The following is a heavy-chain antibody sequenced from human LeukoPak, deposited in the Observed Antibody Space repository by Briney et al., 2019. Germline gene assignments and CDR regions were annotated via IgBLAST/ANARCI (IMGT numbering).Heavy chain of an antibody. J-gene: IGHJ5*02. CDR3: ARDDVGRWFDP. CDR2: IIPILGIA. D-gene: IGHD3-10*01. V-gene: IGHV1-69*04. Sequence: ASVKVSCKASGGTFSSYAISWVRQAPGQGLEWMERIIPILGIANYAQKFQGRVTITADKSTSTAYMELSSLRSEDTAVYYCARDDVGRWFDPWGQGTLVTVSS. CDR1: GGTFSSYA.